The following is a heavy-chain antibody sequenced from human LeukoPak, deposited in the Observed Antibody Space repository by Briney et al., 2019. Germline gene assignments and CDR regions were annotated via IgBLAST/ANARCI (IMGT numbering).Heavy chain of an antibody. D-gene: IGHD6-13*01. CDR3: TTDLGIGYSSSWY. V-gene: IGHV3-15*01. CDR2: IKSKTDGGTT. J-gene: IGHJ4*02. Sequence: GGSLRLSCAASGFTFSNAWMSWVRQAPGKGLEWVGRIKSKTDGGTTDYAAPVKGRFTISRDDSKNTLYLQMNSLKTEDTAVYYCTTDLGIGYSSSWYWGQGTLVTVSS. CDR1: GFTFSNAW.